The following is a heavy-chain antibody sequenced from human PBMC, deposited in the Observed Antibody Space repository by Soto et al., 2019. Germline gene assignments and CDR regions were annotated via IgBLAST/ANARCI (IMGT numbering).Heavy chain of an antibody. Sequence: SETLSLTCTVSGGSISSYYWSWIRQPPGKGLEWIGYIYYSGSTNYNPSLKSRVTISVDTPKNQFSLKLSSVTAADTAVYYCASSYYYDSSGYYRPFDYWGQGTLVTVSS. CDR3: ASSYYYDSSGYYRPFDY. CDR2: IYYSGST. CDR1: GGSISSYY. D-gene: IGHD3-22*01. J-gene: IGHJ4*02. V-gene: IGHV4-59*01.